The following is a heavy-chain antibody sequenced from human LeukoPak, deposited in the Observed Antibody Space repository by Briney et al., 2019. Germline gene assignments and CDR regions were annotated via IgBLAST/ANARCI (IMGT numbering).Heavy chain of an antibody. Sequence: ASVKVSCKASGYTFTNHGTAWVRQAPGQGLEWMGWISCYNGDTRYAQKLQGRVTMSTDTSTTTANMELTSLRSDDTAVYYCARDPSNTSGWSPYFDFWGQGTLITVSS. CDR3: ARDPSNTSGWSPYFDF. CDR2: ISCYNGDT. J-gene: IGHJ4*02. D-gene: IGHD6-19*01. CDR1: GYTFTNHG. V-gene: IGHV1-18*01.